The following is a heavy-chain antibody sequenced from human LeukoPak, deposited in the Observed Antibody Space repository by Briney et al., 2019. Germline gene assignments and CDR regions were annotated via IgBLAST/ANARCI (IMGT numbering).Heavy chain of an antibody. CDR3: ARTTEGGYTYDYFYYYYMDV. CDR1: GGSLSDYY. J-gene: IGHJ6*03. V-gene: IGHV4-34*01. D-gene: IGHD5-18*01. CDR2: ISHRGRT. Sequence: PSETLSLTCAVYGGSLSDYYWSWIRQSPGKGLEWIGEISHRGRTYYNLSLKSRVTISVDTSKNQFSLKLSSVTAADTAVYYCARTTEGGYTYDYFYYYYMDVWGKGTTVTISS.